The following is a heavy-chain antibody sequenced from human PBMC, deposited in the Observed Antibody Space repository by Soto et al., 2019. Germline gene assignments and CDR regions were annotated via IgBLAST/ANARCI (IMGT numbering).Heavy chain of an antibody. V-gene: IGHV3-21*01. CDR1: GVTLSISG. CDR3: ARFWLVQAGSGNYCSVSAF. D-gene: IGHD2-2*01. J-gene: IGHJ6*03. Sequence: PGWCLRLSCAACGVTLSISGVNLFLQAPGKGLEWVSSISSSSSYIYYADSVKGRFTISRDNAKNSLYLQMNSLRAEDTAVYYCARFWLVQAGSGNYCSVSAFRVNGTTDPVS. CDR2: ISSSSSYI.